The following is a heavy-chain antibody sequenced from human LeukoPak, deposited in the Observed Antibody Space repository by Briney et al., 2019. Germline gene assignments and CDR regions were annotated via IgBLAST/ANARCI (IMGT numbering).Heavy chain of an antibody. V-gene: IGHV3-23*01. CDR2: ISGSGGST. CDR3: ARGSDIVVVVAPYAGTFDY. J-gene: IGHJ4*02. CDR1: GFTFSSYG. D-gene: IGHD2-15*01. Sequence: GGSLRLSCAASGFTFSSYGMSWVRQAPGKGLEWVSAISGSGGSTYYADSVKGRFTISRDNSKNTLYLQMNSLRAEDTAVYYCARGSDIVVVVAPYAGTFDYWGQGTLVTVSS.